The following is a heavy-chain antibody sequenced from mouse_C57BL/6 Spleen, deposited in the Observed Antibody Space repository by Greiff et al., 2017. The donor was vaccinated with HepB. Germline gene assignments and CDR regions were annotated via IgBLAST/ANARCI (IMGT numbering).Heavy chain of an antibody. Sequence: EVQLQQSGPELVKPGASVKISCKASGYTFTDYYMNWVKQSHGKSLEWIGDINPNNGGTSYNQKFKGKATLTVDKSSSTAYMELRSLTSEDSAVYYCARDYYSNYSAWFAYWGQGTLVTVSA. CDR3: ARDYYSNYSAWFAY. V-gene: IGHV1-26*01. J-gene: IGHJ3*01. CDR1: GYTFTDYY. CDR2: INPNNGGT. D-gene: IGHD2-5*01.